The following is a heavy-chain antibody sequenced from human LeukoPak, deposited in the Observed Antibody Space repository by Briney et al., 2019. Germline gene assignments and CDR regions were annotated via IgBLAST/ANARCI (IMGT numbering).Heavy chain of an antibody. D-gene: IGHD6-13*01. CDR3: ARDSPGGSCSWYPWGTYYYGMDV. CDR2: ISSSGSTI. Sequence: GGSLRLSCAASGFTYSDYYMSWIRQAPGKGQEWVSYISSSGSTIYYADSVKGRFTISRDNAKNSLYLQMNSLRAEDTAVYYCARDSPGGSCSWYPWGTYYYGMDVWGQGTTVTVSS. J-gene: IGHJ6*02. V-gene: IGHV3-11*01. CDR1: GFTYSDYY.